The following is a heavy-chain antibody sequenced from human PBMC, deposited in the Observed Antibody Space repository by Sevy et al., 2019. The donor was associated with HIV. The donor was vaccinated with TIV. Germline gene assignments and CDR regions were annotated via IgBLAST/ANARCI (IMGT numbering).Heavy chain of an antibody. CDR2: VHYSGRT. CDR3: ARGRDGHNYSSDY. V-gene: IGHV4-59*01. CDR1: GGSMTGYY. J-gene: IGHJ4*02. D-gene: IGHD2-21*01. Sequence: SETLSLTCTVSGGSMTGYYWSWIRQSPEKGLEYIGYVHYSGRTNYIPSFKSRVTISVDTAKNQFSLKVTSVTAADTAVYYCARGRDGHNYSSDYWGQGTRVTVYS.